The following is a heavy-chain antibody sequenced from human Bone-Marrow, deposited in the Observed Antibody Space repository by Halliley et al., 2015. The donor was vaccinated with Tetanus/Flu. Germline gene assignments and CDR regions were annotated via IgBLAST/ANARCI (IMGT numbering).Heavy chain of an antibody. Sequence: VAVISFDGINKYYADFVKGRFTISRDNSKNTVSLQMDGLRTEDTAVYYCAKDVGKFYYHGMDVWGRGTTVTVSS. V-gene: IGHV3-30*18. J-gene: IGHJ6*02. CDR3: AKDVGKFYYHGMDV. D-gene: IGHD3-16*01. CDR2: ISFDGINK.